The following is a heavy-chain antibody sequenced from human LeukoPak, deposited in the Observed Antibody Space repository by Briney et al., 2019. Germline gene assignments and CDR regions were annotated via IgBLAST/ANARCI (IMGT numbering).Heavy chain of an antibody. CDR2: ISGSGGST. D-gene: IGHD6-13*01. Sequence: GGSLRLSCAASGFIFSSYAMSWVRQAPGKGLEWVTAISGSGGSTYYADSVKGRFTISRDNSKNTLYLQMNSLRADDTAVYYCAKVDPEYSSSWYDDYWGRGTLVTVSS. V-gene: IGHV3-23*01. CDR3: AKVDPEYSSSWYDDY. J-gene: IGHJ4*02. CDR1: GFIFSSYA.